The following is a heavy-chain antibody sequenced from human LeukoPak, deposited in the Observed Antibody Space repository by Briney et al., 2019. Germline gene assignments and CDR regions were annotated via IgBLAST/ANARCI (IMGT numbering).Heavy chain of an antibody. CDR1: GFTFSSYS. CDR2: ISSSSSYI. J-gene: IGHJ4*02. V-gene: IGHV3-21*01. Sequence: GGSLRLSCAASGFTFSSYSMNWVRQAPGKGLEWVSSISSSSSYIYYADSVKGRFTISRDNAKNSLYLQMNSLRAEDTAVYYCERWGGYGDYASSYWGQGTLVTVSS. D-gene: IGHD4-17*01. CDR3: ERWGGYGDYASSY.